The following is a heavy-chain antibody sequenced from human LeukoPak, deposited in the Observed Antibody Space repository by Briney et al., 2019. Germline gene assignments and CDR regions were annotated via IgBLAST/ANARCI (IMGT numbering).Heavy chain of an antibody. D-gene: IGHD2-2*01. CDR3: ATLRRYCSSTSCYEHYYYYGMDV. CDR1: GYTLTELS. J-gene: IGHJ6*02. CDR2: FDPEDGET. V-gene: IGHV1-24*01. Sequence: ASVKVSCKVSGYTLTELSMHWVRQAPGKGLEWMGGFDPEDGETIYAQKFQGRVTMTEDTSTDTAYMELSSLRSEDTALYYCATLRRYCSSTSCYEHYYYYGMDVWGQGTTVTVSS.